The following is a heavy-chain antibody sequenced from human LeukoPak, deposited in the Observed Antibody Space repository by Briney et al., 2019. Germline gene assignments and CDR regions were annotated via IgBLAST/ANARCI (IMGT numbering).Heavy chain of an antibody. V-gene: IGHV4-59*12. J-gene: IGHJ4*02. CDR2: IYYSGST. CDR1: GGSISSYY. Sequence: ASETLSLTCTVSGGSISSYYWSWIRQPPGKGLEWIGYIYYSGSTNYNPSLKSRVTISVDTSKNQFSLKLSSVTAADTAVYYCAREIPRSYFDYWGQGTLVTVSS. CDR3: AREIPRSYFDY.